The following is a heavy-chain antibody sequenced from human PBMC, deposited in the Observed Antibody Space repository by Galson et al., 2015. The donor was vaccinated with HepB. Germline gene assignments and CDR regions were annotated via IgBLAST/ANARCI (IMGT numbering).Heavy chain of an antibody. J-gene: IGHJ5*02. CDR1: GFTFGSYG. CDR2: IWYDGSNK. Sequence: SLRLSCAASGFTFGSYGMHWVRQAPGKGLEWVAVIWYDGSNKYYADSVKGRFTISRDNSKNTLYLQMNSLRAEDTAVYYCAREDYGDPFAEKGGWFDPWGQGTLVTVSS. D-gene: IGHD4-17*01. V-gene: IGHV3-33*08. CDR3: AREDYGDPFAEKGGWFDP.